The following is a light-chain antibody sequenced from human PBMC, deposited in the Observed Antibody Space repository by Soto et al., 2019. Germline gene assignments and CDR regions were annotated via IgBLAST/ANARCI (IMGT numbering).Light chain of an antibody. Sequence: ALTQPPSASGSPGQSVTIPCTGTSSDVGGYDHVSWYQQHPGKAPKLIIYEVTKRPAGVPDRFSGSKSGNTASLTVSGLQAEDEADYYCSSDAGNYNYVFGTGTKVTVL. V-gene: IGLV2-8*01. CDR1: SSDVGGYDH. CDR2: EVT. CDR3: SSDAGNYNYV. J-gene: IGLJ1*01.